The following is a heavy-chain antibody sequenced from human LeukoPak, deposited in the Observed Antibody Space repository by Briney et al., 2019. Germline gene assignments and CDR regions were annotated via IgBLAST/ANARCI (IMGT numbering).Heavy chain of an antibody. V-gene: IGHV3-49*04. CDR1: GFTFGDYA. CDR3: TRTVATRGVRYFDY. D-gene: IGHD5-12*01. J-gene: IGHJ4*02. Sequence: GGSLRFSCTASGFTFGDYAMSWVRQAPGKGLEWVGFIRSKAYGGTTEYAASVKGRFTISGDDSKSIAYLQMNSLKTEDTAVYYCTRTVATRGVRYFDYWGQGTLVTVSS. CDR2: IRSKAYGGTT.